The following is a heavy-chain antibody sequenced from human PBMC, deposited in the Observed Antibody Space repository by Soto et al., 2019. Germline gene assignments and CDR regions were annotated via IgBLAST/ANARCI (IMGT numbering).Heavy chain of an antibody. V-gene: IGHV1-18*01. CDR3: ARDRSNSEY. CDR1: GYTFNDYG. J-gene: IGHJ4*02. CDR2: VSAYNGNT. D-gene: IGHD4-4*01. Sequence: GASVEVSCKASGYTFNDYGISWVRQAPGQGLEWMGWVSAYNGNTDYAQIFHDRVTMTTDTSTNTAFMELRSLTSDDTAMYYCARDRSNSEYWGQGTLVTVSS.